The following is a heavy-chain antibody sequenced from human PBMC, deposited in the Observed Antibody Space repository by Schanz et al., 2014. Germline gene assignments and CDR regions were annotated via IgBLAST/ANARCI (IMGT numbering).Heavy chain of an antibody. CDR2: ISSSSSYT. Sequence: EVQLVESGGGLVKPGGSLRLSCAASGFTFSTYYMNWVRQAPGKGLEWVSYISSSSSYTNYADSVKGRFTISRDNAKNSLYLQMNSLRAEDTAVYYCARPSDSSWYMDVWGKGTTVTVSS. D-gene: IGHD2-21*02. CDR3: ARPSDSSWYMDV. CDR1: GFTFSTYY. V-gene: IGHV3-21*05. J-gene: IGHJ6*03.